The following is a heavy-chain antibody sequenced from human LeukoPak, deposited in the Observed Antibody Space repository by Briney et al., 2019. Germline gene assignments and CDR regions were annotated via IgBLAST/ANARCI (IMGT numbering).Heavy chain of an antibody. CDR3: ARDSDSGYGPFAS. CDR1: GFTVSNNY. CDR2: IHSGGTT. V-gene: IGHV3-53*01. J-gene: IGHJ4*02. Sequence: PGGSLRLSCGASGFTVSNNYMSWVRQAPGKGLEWVSVIHSGGTTNYADSVQGRFTISRDNSKTTVYLHMNSLRAEDTAVYYCARDSDSGYGPFASWGQGTLVTVSS. D-gene: IGHD5-12*01.